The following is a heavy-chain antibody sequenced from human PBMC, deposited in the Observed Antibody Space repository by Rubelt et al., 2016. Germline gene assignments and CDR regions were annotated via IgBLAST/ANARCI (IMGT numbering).Heavy chain of an antibody. CDR3: VTFSGESSAYYMMWDC. J-gene: IGHJ4*02. D-gene: IGHD3-3*01. Sequence: GSLRLSCAASGFTFSSYWMSWVRQAPGKGLEWVANIKHDGGEKYYVDSVRGRFTISRDNAKNSLYLQMNSLRAEDTAVYHCVTFSGESSAYYMMWDCWGQGTLVTVSS. V-gene: IGHV3-7*02. CDR2: IKHDGGEK. CDR1: GFTFSSYW.